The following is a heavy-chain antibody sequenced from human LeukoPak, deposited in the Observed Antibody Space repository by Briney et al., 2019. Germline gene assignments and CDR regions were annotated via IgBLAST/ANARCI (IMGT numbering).Heavy chain of an antibody. D-gene: IGHD3-10*01. V-gene: IGHV4-39*07. J-gene: IGHJ5*02. CDR2: IYYSGST. Sequence: PSETLSLTCTVSGGSISSSSYYWGWIRQPPGKGLEWIGSIYYSGSTYYNPSLKSRVTISVDTSKNQFSLQLSSVTAADTAVYYCARAHYGSGSWFDPWGQGTLVTVSS. CDR3: ARAHYGSGSWFDP. CDR1: GGSISSSSYY.